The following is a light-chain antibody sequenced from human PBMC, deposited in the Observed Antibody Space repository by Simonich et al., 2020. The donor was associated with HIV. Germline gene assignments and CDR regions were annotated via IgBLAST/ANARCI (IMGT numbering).Light chain of an antibody. J-gene: IGKJ3*01. CDR3: QQYYSTPFT. Sequence: DIVMTQSPDSLAVSLGERATINCKSSQSVLYSPNNKNYLAWYQQKPGQPPKLIIYWASTRESGVPDRFSGSGSGTDFTLTISSLQAEDVAVYYCQQYYSTPFTFGPGTKVDIK. V-gene: IGKV4-1*01. CDR1: QSVLYSPNNKNY. CDR2: WAS.